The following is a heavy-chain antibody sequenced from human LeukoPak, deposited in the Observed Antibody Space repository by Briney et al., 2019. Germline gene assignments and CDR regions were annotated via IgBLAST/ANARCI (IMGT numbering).Heavy chain of an antibody. CDR1: GFTFNRNA. D-gene: IGHD6-19*01. V-gene: IGHV3-23*01. CDR2: IGGSGDKK. CDR3: VRRGDASSGWGDHDY. J-gene: IGHJ4*02. Sequence: PGGSLRLSCAASGFTFNRNAISWVRQAPGKGLEWVSTIGGSGDKKFYADSVKGWFTISRDNSKNMLHLQMSSLTGEDTALYYCVRRGDASSGWGDHDYWGQGALVTVSS.